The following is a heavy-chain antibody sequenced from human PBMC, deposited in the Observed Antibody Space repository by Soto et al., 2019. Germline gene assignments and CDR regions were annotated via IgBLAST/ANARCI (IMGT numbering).Heavy chain of an antibody. CDR1: GFTFSSYA. J-gene: IGHJ6*02. Sequence: PGGSLRLSCAASGFTFSSYAMHWVRQAPGKGLEWVAVISYDGSNKYYADSVKGRFTISRDNSKNTLYLQMNSLRAEDTAVYYCASPGYSSSGTPYYYYYGMDVWGQGTTVTVSS. CDR3: ASPGYSSSGTPYYYYYGMDV. V-gene: IGHV3-30-3*01. CDR2: ISYDGSNK. D-gene: IGHD6-13*01.